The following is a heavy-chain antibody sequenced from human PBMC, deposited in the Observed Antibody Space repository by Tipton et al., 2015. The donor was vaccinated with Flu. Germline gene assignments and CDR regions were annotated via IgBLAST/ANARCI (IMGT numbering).Heavy chain of an antibody. V-gene: IGHV4-39*07. Sequence: TLSLTCSVSGDSMTSSRYYWGWIRQPPGKGLEWIGSIFHSGSTYYNPSLKSRVTISVDTSKNQFSLKLISVTAADTAVYYCARGGGGRIAAAVFLDYWGQGTLVTVSS. CDR3: ARGGGGRIAAAVFLDY. CDR2: IFHSGST. D-gene: IGHD6-13*01. J-gene: IGHJ4*02. CDR1: GDSMTSSRYY.